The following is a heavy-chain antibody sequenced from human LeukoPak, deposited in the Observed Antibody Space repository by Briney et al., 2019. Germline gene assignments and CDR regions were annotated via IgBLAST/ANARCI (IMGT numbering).Heavy chain of an antibody. Sequence: GGSLRLSCAASGFTFSNAWMSWVRQAPGKGLEWVGRIKSKTDGGTTDYAAPVRGRFTISRDDSKNTLYLQMNSLKTEDTAVYYCAKGRTGDYYFDYWGQGTLVTVSS. CDR2: IKSKTDGGTT. J-gene: IGHJ4*02. V-gene: IGHV3-15*01. D-gene: IGHD7-27*01. CDR1: GFTFSNAW. CDR3: AKGRTGDYYFDY.